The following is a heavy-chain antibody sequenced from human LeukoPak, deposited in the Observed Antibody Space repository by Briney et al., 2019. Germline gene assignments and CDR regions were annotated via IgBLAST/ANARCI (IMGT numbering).Heavy chain of an antibody. CDR2: ISYDGSNK. Sequence: GGSLRLSCAASGFTFSSYAMHWVRQAPGKGLEWVAVISYDGSNKYYADSVKGRFTIPRDNSKNTLYLQMNSLRAEDTAVYYCARQRLGYCSGGSCYSSHNWFDPWGQGTLVTVSS. J-gene: IGHJ5*02. D-gene: IGHD2-15*01. CDR1: GFTFSSYA. CDR3: ARQRLGYCSGGSCYSSHNWFDP. V-gene: IGHV3-30-3*01.